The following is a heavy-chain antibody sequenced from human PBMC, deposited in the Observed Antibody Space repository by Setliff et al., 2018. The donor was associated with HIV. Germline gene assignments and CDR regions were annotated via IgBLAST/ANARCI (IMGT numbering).Heavy chain of an antibody. D-gene: IGHD3-9*01. CDR1: GDTLKNYA. V-gene: IGHV1-69*13. Sequence: SVKVSCKASGDTLKNYAISWVRQAPGQGLEWLGGIIPMFGAPNYPRTFQDRVTITADVSTSTAYMELRSLRSEDTAVYYCAGVISQFSDWQKDYFQYWGQGTLVTVSS. CDR3: AGVISQFSDWQKDYFQY. J-gene: IGHJ4*02. CDR2: IIPMFGAP.